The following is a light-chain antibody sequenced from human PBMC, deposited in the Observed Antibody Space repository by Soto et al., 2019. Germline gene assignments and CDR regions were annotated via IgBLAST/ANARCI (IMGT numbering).Light chain of an antibody. J-gene: IGLJ1*01. CDR1: SSDVGGYNY. CDR3: SSYTSSLYV. V-gene: IGLV2-14*01. CDR2: NVS. Sequence: QSALTQPASVSGSPGQSITSSCTGTSSDVGGYNYVSWYQQHPGKAPKLMINNVSNRPSGVSNRFSGSKSGNTASLTISGLQAEDEADYYCSSYTSSLYVFGTGTKLTVL.